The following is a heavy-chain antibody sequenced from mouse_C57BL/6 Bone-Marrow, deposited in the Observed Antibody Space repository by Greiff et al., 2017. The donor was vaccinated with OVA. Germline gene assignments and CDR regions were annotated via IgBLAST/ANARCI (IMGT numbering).Heavy chain of an antibody. V-gene: IGHV3-6*01. J-gene: IGHJ3*01. CDR2: ISYDGSN. CDR3: ARLRPWFAY. D-gene: IGHD1-2*01. CDR1: GYSITSGYY. Sequence: ESGPGLVKPSQSLSLTCSVTGYSITSGYYWNWIRQFPGNKLEWMGYISYDGSNNYNPSLKNRISITRDTSKNQFFLKLNSVTTEDTATYYCARLRPWFAYWGQGTLVTVSA.